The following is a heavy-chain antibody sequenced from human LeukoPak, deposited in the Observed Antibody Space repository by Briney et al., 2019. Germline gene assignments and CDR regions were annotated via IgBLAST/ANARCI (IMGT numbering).Heavy chain of an antibody. CDR1: GGTSSSYA. CDR3: ARGHDIVATAYFDY. Sequence: GSSVKVSCKASGGTSSSYAISWVRQAPGQGLEWMGGIIPIFGTANYAQKFQGRVTITADESTSTAYMELSSLRSEDTAVYYCARGHDIVATAYFDYWGQGTLVTVSS. CDR2: IIPIFGTA. J-gene: IGHJ4*02. D-gene: IGHD5-12*01. V-gene: IGHV1-69*01.